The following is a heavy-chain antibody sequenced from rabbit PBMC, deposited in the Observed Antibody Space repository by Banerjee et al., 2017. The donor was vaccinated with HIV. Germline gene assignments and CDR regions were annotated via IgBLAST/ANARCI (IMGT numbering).Heavy chain of an antibody. J-gene: IGHJ4*01. V-gene: IGHV1S40*01. CDR3: ARDGTGGSYFAL. Sequence: QQLVESGGGLVKPGASLTLTCTASGFSFSSSDYMCWVRQAPGKGLEWIGYIDPLFGITYYANWVNGRFSISRENAQNTVFLQMTSLTAADTATYFCARDGTGGSYFALWGPGTVVTVS. D-gene: IGHD8-1*01. CDR2: IDPLFGIT. CDR1: GFSFSSSDY.